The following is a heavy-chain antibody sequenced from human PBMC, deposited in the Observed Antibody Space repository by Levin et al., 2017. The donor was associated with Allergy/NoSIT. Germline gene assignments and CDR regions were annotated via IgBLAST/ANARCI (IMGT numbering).Heavy chain of an antibody. V-gene: IGHV4-4*07. CDR2: IYTSGST. Sequence: SETLSLTCTVSGGSISSYYWSWIRQPAGKGLEWIGRIYTSGSTNYNPSLKSRVTMSVETSKKQFSLKLSSVTAADTAVYYCARDPWGYCSSTSCYEVGMDVWGQGTTVTVSS. CDR3: ARDPWGYCSSTSCYEVGMDV. J-gene: IGHJ6*02. D-gene: IGHD2-2*01. CDR1: GGSISSYY.